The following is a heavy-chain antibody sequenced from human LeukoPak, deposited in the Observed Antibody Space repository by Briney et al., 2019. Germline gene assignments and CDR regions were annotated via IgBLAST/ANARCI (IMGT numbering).Heavy chain of an antibody. CDR2: IKHDGREI. CDR1: GFTFSRYW. CDR3: AREAY. V-gene: IGHV3-7*01. J-gene: IGHJ4*02. Sequence: GGSLRLSCEASGFTFSRYWTSSVRQAPGKGPEWVASIKHDGREIHHVDSVKGRFTISRDNAKNSLYLQMNSLLVEDTVVYYCAREAYSGQGTLVTVSS.